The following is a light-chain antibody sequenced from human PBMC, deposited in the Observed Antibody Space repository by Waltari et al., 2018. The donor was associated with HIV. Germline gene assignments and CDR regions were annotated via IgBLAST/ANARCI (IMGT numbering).Light chain of an antibody. Sequence: DIQMTQSPSSLSASVGDRVTITCRASQSISDWLAWYQQKRGKAPKLLIYKASSLESGVPSRFSASGSGTEFTLTISSLQPDDFATYHCQQYDSYPYTFGQGTKLEIK. V-gene: IGKV1-5*03. CDR3: QQYDSYPYT. J-gene: IGKJ2*01. CDR2: KAS. CDR1: QSISDW.